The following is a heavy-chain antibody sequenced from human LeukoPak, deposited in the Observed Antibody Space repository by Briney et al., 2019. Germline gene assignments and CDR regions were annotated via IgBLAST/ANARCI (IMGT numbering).Heavy chain of an antibody. J-gene: IGHJ5*02. V-gene: IGHV5-51*01. CDR1: GYSFTSYW. CDR3: VRHATVEAAGTWWFDP. Sequence: GESLKISCKSFGYSFTSYWIGWVRQMPGKGLEWMGIIYPRDSDTRYSPSFQGQVTISADKSMNTAYLQWNSLKASDTAVYYCVRHATVEAAGTWWFDPWGQGTLVTVSS. D-gene: IGHD6-13*01. CDR2: IYPRDSDT.